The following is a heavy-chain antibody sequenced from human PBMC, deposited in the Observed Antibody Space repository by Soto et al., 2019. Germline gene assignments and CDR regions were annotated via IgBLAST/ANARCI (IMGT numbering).Heavy chain of an antibody. Sequence: GGSLRLSCEASGFTFNIHWMTWVRQAPGKGLEWVASIKHDGSEEYYVDSVKGRFAMYRDNARNSLYLQLSSLRAEDAALYYCARDSRGANFDYWGQGALVTVSS. V-gene: IGHV3-7*01. CDR2: IKHDGSEE. J-gene: IGHJ4*02. CDR1: GFTFNIHW. D-gene: IGHD2-15*01. CDR3: ARDSRGANFDY.